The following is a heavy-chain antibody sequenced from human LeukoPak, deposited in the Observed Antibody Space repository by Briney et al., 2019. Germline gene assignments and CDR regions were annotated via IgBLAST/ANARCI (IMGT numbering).Heavy chain of an antibody. CDR2: IYTSGST. J-gene: IGHJ4*02. D-gene: IGHD6-19*01. V-gene: IGHV4-61*02. CDR1: GGSISSGSYY. Sequence: SQTLSLTCTVSGGSISSGSYYWSWIRQPAGKGLEWIGRIYTSGSTNYNPSLKSRVTISVDTSKNQFSLKLSSVTAADTAVYYCARDGAVAGNFDYWGQGTQVTVSS. CDR3: ARDGAVAGNFDY.